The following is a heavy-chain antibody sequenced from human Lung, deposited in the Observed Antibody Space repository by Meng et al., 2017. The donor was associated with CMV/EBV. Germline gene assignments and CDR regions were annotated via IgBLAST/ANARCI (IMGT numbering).Heavy chain of an antibody. CDR3: ARYLITFGGVIVSDY. J-gene: IGHJ4*02. D-gene: IGHD3-16*02. V-gene: IGHV4-39*07. CDR1: GGSISSSSYY. Sequence: GSLRLXXTVSGGSISSSSYYWGWIRQPPGKGLEWIGSIYYSGSTYYNPSLKSRVTISVDTSKNQFSLKLSSVTAADTAVYYCARYLITFGGVIVSDYWGQGXLVTVS. CDR2: IYYSGST.